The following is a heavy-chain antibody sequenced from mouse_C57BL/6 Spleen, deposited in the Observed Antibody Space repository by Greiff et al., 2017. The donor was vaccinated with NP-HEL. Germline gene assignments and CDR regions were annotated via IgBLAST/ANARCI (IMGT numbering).Heavy chain of an antibody. CDR3: ARETYSYGSSRHWYVDV. J-gene: IGHJ1*03. CDR2: ISDGGSYT. CDR1: GFTFSSYA. V-gene: IGHV5-4*01. Sequence: EVQVVESGGGLVKPGGSLKLSCAASGFTFSSYAMSWVRQTPEKRLEWVATISDGGSYTYYPDNVKGRFTISRDNATNNLYLQMSHLKSVDTAMYYCARETYSYGSSRHWYVDVWGTGTTVTVSS. D-gene: IGHD1-1*01.